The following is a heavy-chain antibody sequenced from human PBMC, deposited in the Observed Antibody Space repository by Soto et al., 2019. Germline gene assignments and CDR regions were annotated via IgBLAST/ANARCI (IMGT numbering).Heavy chain of an antibody. J-gene: IGHJ6*02. CDR1: GYTFTSYG. V-gene: IGHV1-18*01. CDR2: ISAYNGNT. CDR3: ARDYIAVAGYYYYGMDV. Sequence: QVQLVQSGAEVKKPGASVKVSCKASGYTFTSYGISWVRQAPGQGLEWMGWISAYNGNTNYAQKLQGRVTMTTDTSTRTAYMELRSLRSDDTAVYYCARDYIAVAGYYYYGMDVWGQGTTVTVSS. D-gene: IGHD6-19*01.